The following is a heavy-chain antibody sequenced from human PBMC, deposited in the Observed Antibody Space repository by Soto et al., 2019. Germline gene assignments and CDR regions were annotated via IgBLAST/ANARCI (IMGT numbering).Heavy chain of an antibody. CDR1: GFTFSNYG. D-gene: IGHD3-22*01. V-gene: IGHV3-30-3*01. J-gene: IGHJ4*02. CDR2: ISYDGISE. CDR3: ARAGSTGDYDSSGYYLVDY. Sequence: PGGSLRLSCAASGFTFSNYGFHWARQAPGKGLEWVAVISYDGISEYYADSVKGRFTISRDNPKNTLYLQMKSLRTEDTAVYYCARAGSTGDYDSSGYYLVDYWGRGILVNVSS.